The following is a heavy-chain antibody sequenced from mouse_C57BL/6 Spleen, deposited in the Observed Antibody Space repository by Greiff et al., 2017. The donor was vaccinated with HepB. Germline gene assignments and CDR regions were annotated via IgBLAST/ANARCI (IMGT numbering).Heavy chain of an antibody. D-gene: IGHD1-1*02. CDR2: IYPSDSET. V-gene: IGHV1-61*01. CDR1: GYTFTSYW. CDR3: ARSWFPYAMDY. Sequence: QVQLKQPGAELVRPGSSVKLSCKASGYTFTSYWMDWVKQRPGQGLEWIGNIYPSDSETHYNQKFKDKATLTVDKSSSTAYMQLSSLTSEDSAVYYCARSWFPYAMDYWGQGTSVTVSS. J-gene: IGHJ4*01.